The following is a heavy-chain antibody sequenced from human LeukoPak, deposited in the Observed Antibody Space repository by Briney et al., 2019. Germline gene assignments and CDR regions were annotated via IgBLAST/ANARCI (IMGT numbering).Heavy chain of an antibody. CDR1: GFTFSNYD. Sequence: GTSLRLSCASSGFTFSNYDMRWVSQASGKALEWVSAITGSDGTTYYADSVKGRYTVSRDNSKNTLYLQMNSLRADDTAVYYCAKWGDYDILTGYYVADYWGQGTLVTVSS. V-gene: IGHV3-23*01. CDR3: AKWGDYDILTGYYVADY. J-gene: IGHJ4*02. D-gene: IGHD3-9*01. CDR2: ITGSDGTT.